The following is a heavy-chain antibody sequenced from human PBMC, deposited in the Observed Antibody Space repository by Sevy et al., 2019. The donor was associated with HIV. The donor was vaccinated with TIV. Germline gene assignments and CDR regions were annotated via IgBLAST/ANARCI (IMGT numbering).Heavy chain of an antibody. D-gene: IGHD2-21*01. CDR2: IGTAAGVT. CDR1: GFTFNTYS. CDR3: ARCPGHYSIDY. V-gene: IGHV3-48*02. J-gene: IGHJ4*02. Sequence: GGSLRLSCAASGFTFNTYSLIWVRQTPGKGLEWLSFIGTAAGVTYYADSVKGRFTLSRNNAKNSLYLQMNSLGDEDTAVYYCARCPGHYSIDYWGQGTLVTVSS.